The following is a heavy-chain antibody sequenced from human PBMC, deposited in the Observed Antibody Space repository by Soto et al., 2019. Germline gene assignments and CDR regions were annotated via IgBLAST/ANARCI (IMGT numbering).Heavy chain of an antibody. CDR1: GFTFNSYA. Sequence: EVQLLESGGGLVQPGGSLRLSCGGSGFTFNSYAMTWVRQAPGQGLEWDSAISGSGGTTYYAHSVKGRFTISRDQSKDTLYLEMNSLRAEETAIYYCAKDRHYGSGTYSNSYLDYWGQGTLFNVSS. CDR3: AKDRHYGSGTYSNSYLDY. J-gene: IGHJ4*02. V-gene: IGHV3-23*01. CDR2: ISGSGGTT. D-gene: IGHD3-10*01.